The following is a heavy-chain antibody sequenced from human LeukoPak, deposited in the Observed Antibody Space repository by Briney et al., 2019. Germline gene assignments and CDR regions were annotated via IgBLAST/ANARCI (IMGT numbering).Heavy chain of an antibody. D-gene: IGHD3-10*01. CDR1: GGSFSGYY. CDR3: ARFGPHYYGSGSYYPKRVYYYYMDV. Sequence: SETLSLTCAVYGGSFSGYYWSWLRQPPGKGLEWIGEINHSGSTNYNPSLKSRVTISVDTSKNQFSLKLSSVTAADTAVYYCARFGPHYYGSGSYYPKRVYYYYMDVWGKGTTVTISS. V-gene: IGHV4-34*01. CDR2: INHSGST. J-gene: IGHJ6*03.